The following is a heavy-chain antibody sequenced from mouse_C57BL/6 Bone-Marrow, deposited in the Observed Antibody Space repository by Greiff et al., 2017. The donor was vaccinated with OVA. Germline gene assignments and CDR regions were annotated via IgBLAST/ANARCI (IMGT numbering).Heavy chain of an antibody. CDR2: IDPGNGDT. J-gene: IGHJ4*01. CDR3: TTDAVVAGMDY. D-gene: IGHD1-1*01. V-gene: IGHV14-4*01. CDR1: GFTIKDDY. Sequence: VQLQQSGAELVRPGASVKLSCTASGFTIKDDYMHWVKQRPEQGLEWIGWIDPGNGDTEYASKFQGKATITADTSSNTAYLQLSSLTSEDTAVYYCTTDAVVAGMDYWGQGTSVTVSS.